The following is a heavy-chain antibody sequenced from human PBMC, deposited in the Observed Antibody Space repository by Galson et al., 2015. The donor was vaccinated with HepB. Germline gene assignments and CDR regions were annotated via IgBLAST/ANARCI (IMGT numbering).Heavy chain of an antibody. D-gene: IGHD3-10*01. CDR2: INPNSGGT. CDR1: GYTFTGYY. V-gene: IGHV1-2*02. Sequence: SVKVSCKASGYTFTGYYMHWVRQAPGQGLEWMGWINPNSGGTSYAQKFQGRVTMTRDTSISTAYMELSRLRSDDTAVYYCARSGSMVRGVAAFDIWGQGTMVTVSS. CDR3: ARSGSMVRGVAAFDI. J-gene: IGHJ3*02.